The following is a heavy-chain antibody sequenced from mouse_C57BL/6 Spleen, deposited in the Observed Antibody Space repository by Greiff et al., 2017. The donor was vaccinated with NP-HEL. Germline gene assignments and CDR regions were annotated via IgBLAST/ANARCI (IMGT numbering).Heavy chain of an antibody. CDR1: GYTFTSYW. D-gene: IGHD1-1*01. CDR3: ARSWDYGRYFDY. V-gene: IGHV1-64*01. J-gene: IGHJ2*01. CDR2: IHPNSGST. Sequence: QVQLKQSGAELVKPGASVKLSCKASGYTFTSYWMHWVKQRPGQGLEWIGMIHPNSGSTNYNEKFKSKATLTVDKSSSTAYMQLSSLTSEDSAVYYCARSWDYGRYFDYWGQGTTLTVSS.